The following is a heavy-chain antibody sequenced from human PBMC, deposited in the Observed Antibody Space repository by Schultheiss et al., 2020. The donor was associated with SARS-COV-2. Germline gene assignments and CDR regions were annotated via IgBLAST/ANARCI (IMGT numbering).Heavy chain of an antibody. CDR2: IWYDGSST. V-gene: IGHV3-33*08. D-gene: IGHD4-11*01. Sequence: GGSLRLSCAASGFTVSSNYMSWVRQAPGKGLAWVAVIWYDGSSTYYADSVKGRFTISRDNAKNSLYLQMNSLRAEDTAVYYCARDYSNYAPRPNYYGMDVWGQGTTVTVSS. CDR1: GFTVSSNY. J-gene: IGHJ6*02. CDR3: ARDYSNYAPRPNYYGMDV.